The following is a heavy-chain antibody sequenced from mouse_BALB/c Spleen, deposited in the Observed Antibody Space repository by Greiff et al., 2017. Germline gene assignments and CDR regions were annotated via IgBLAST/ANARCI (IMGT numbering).Heavy chain of an antibody. Sequence: VQRVESGPGLVAPSQSLSITCTVSGFSLTSYGVHWVRQPPGKGLEWLGVIWAGGSTNYNSALMSRLSISKDNSKSQVFLKMNSLQTDDTAMYYCARAYYGRDYFDYWGQGTTLTVSS. CDR3: ARAYYGRDYFDY. V-gene: IGHV2-9*02. CDR2: IWAGGST. J-gene: IGHJ2*01. CDR1: GFSLTSYG. D-gene: IGHD1-1*01.